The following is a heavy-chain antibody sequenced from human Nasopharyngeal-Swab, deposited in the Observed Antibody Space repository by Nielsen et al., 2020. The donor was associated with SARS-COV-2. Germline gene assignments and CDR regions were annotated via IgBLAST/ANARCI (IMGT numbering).Heavy chain of an antibody. J-gene: IGHJ6*02. Sequence: SETLSPTCTVPGGSISSSSYYWGWIRQPPGKGLEWIGSIHYSGSTYYNPSLKSRVTISVDTSKNQFSLKLSSVTAADTAVYYCVGSSWYGDYYYYYGMDVWGQGTTVTVSS. D-gene: IGHD6-13*01. CDR2: IHYSGST. CDR1: GGSISSSSYY. CDR3: VGSSWYGDYYYYYGMDV. V-gene: IGHV4-39*07.